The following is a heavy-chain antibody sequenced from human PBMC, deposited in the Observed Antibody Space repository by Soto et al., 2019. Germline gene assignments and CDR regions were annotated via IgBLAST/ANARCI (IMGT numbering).Heavy chain of an antibody. CDR1: GGSIRTGGYS. V-gene: IGHV4-31*03. Sequence: QLHESGPGLVKPSQNLSLTCTDSGGSIRTGGYSWSWIRQVPGKGLEWLGNIYYNGRTYYNPCLRSRVTLSVETPNIQFSLTVTSLTAAVTAIYYCVRAGVGVGDPPNWFDPWGPGTLVTVAS. CDR3: VRAGVGVGDPPNWFDP. CDR2: IYYNGRT. J-gene: IGHJ5*02. D-gene: IGHD2-21*01.